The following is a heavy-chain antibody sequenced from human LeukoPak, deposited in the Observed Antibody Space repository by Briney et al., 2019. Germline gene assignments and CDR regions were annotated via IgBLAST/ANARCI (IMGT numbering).Heavy chain of an antibody. V-gene: IGHV3-21*01. CDR2: ISSTSSSI. CDR3: ARDPPSRGTRYFDY. D-gene: IGHD3-16*01. Sequence: GGSLRLSCAASGFTFSSYSMNWVRQAPGTGLEWVSSISSTSSSITYADSVKGRFTISRDNANNSMYLQMDSLRAEDTAVHYCARDPPSRGTRYFDYWGQGTLVTVSS. CDR1: GFTFSSYS. J-gene: IGHJ4*02.